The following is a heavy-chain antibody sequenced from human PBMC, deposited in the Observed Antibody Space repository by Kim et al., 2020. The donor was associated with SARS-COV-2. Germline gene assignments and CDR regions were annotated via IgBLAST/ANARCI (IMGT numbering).Heavy chain of an antibody. V-gene: IGHV3-73*01. J-gene: IGHJ3*02. CDR3: TRVPGTPLAFWDAYDI. D-gene: IGHD3-3*02. Sequence: SVKGRFTISRDDSKNAAHLQMNSLKTEDTAVYYCTRVPGTPLAFWDAYDIWGQGTMVTVSS.